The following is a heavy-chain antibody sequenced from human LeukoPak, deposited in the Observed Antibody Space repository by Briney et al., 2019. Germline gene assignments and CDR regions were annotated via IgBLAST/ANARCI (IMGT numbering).Heavy chain of an antibody. CDR1: GYSFTNYG. Sequence: ASVKVSCKASGYSFTNYGISWVRQAPGQGLEWMGWLNTYSGNTNYAQKFQGRVTMTTDTSTSTVFMEMRSLRSDDTVVYFCARDRDTGYDCGYWGQGTLVTVSS. V-gene: IGHV1-18*04. CDR2: LNTYSGNT. CDR3: ARDRDTGYDCGY. D-gene: IGHD5-12*01. J-gene: IGHJ4*02.